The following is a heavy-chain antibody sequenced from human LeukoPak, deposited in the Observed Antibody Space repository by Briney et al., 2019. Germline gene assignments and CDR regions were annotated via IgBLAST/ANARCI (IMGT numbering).Heavy chain of an antibody. CDR3: AKSVAIYFYYGLDV. Sequence: GGSLRLSCAASGFIVNSNYMNWVRQTPGKGLEWVSAISGSGGSTYYADSVKGRFTISRDNSKNTLFLQMNSLRAEDTAPYYCAKSVAIYFYYGLDVWGQGTTVTVSS. CDR1: GFIVNSNY. D-gene: IGHD3-3*01. V-gene: IGHV3-23*01. J-gene: IGHJ6*02. CDR2: ISGSGGST.